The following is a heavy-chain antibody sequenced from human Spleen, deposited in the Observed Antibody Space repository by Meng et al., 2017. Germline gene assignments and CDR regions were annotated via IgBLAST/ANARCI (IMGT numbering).Heavy chain of an antibody. CDR3: AREASGTYYY. D-gene: IGHD1-26*01. CDR2: IYHSGST. J-gene: IGHJ4*02. CDR1: GDSISSINW. V-gene: IGHV4-4*02. Sequence: QVHLQESGPGLVQPSGTLSLTCAVSGDSISSINWWSWVRQSPGKGLEWIGEIYHSGSTNYNPSFKSRVTISLDKSKNQFSLKLSSVTAADTAVYYCAREASGTYYYWGQGTLVTVSS.